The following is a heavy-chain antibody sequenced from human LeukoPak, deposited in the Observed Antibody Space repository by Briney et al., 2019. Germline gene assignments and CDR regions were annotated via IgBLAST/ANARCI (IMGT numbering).Heavy chain of an antibody. CDR3: PQASSSSWYDYYSYGMDV. D-gene: IGHD6-13*01. V-gene: IGHV1-69*13. Sequence: SVKVSCKASGGTFSSYAISWVRQAPGQGLEWMGGIIPIFGTANYAQKFQGRVTITADESTSTAYMELSSLRSEDTAVYYCPQASSSSWYDYYSYGMDVWGQGTTVTVSS. J-gene: IGHJ6*02. CDR2: IIPIFGTA. CDR1: GGTFSSYA.